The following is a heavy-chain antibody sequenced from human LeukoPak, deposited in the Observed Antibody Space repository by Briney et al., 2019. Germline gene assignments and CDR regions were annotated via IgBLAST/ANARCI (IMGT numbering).Heavy chain of an antibody. J-gene: IGHJ4*02. CDR1: GFTFSTYT. D-gene: IGHD2-15*01. V-gene: IGHV3-48*01. CDR3: ARDSGNGGSCDY. CDR2: IRGSGNDI. Sequence: GGSLKLSSAASGFTFSTYTMNWVRQAPGKGLEWVSYIRGSGNDIHYADSVKDRFTISRDNAKNSLYLQMNSLRAEDTALYYCARDSGNGGSCDYWGQGTLVTVSS.